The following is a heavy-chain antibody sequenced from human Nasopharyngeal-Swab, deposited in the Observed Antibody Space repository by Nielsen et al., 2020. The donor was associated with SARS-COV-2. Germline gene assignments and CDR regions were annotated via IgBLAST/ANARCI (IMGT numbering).Heavy chain of an antibody. Sequence: GGSLRLPCAASGFTVSSNYMSWVRQAPGKGLEWVSVIYSGGSTYYADSVKGRFTISRDNSKNTLYLQMNSLRAEDTAVYYCTTLVAVAEFWFDPWGQGTLVTVSS. V-gene: IGHV3-53*01. CDR1: GFTVSSNY. D-gene: IGHD6-19*01. CDR2: IYSGGST. J-gene: IGHJ5*02. CDR3: TTLVAVAEFWFDP.